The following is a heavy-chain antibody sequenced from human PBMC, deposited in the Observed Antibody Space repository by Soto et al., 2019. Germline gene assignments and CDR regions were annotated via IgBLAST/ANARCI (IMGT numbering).Heavy chain of an antibody. D-gene: IGHD6-13*01. CDR2: ISYDGSNK. CDR3: AKGTSSSWYIFGY. J-gene: IGHJ4*02. V-gene: IGHV3-30*18. CDR1: GFTFSSYG. Sequence: PGGSLRLSCAASGFTFSSYGMHWVRQAPGKGLEWVAVISYDGSNKYYADSVKGRFTISRDNSKNTLYLQMNSLRAEDTAVYYCAKGTSSSWYIFGYWGQGTLVTVSS.